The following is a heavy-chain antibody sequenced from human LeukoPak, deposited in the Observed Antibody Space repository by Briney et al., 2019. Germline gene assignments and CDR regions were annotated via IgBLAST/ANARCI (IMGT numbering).Heavy chain of an antibody. V-gene: IGHV3-74*01. D-gene: IGHD1-26*01. Sequence: GGSLRLSRAASGFTFSSSWMHWVRQAPGKGLVWVSRINGDGSSTNYADSVRGRFTISRDNAKNTLYLQMNSLRAEDTAMYHCARDPYSGTGFWGQGTLVTVSS. CDR1: GFTFSSSW. CDR3: ARDPYSGTGF. J-gene: IGHJ4*02. CDR2: INGDGSST.